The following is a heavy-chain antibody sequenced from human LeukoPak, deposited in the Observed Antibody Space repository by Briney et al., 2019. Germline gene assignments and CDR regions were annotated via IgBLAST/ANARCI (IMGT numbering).Heavy chain of an antibody. CDR1: GGSISGSSYY. CDR3: ARHYGP. CDR2: ICYSGRT. J-gene: IGHJ4*02. V-gene: IGHV4-39*01. D-gene: IGHD3-10*01. Sequence: PSETLSLTCTVSGGSISGSSYYWVWIRQPPGKGLEWIGRICYSGRTYYNPSLNRRVTISLDAYKTHFSLKLNPVTATATAVYYCARHYGPWGQRTLVTAPS.